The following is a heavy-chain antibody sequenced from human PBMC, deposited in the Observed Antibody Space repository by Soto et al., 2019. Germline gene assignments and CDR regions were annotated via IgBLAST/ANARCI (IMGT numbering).Heavy chain of an antibody. CDR3: ARDQRYSSSSINYYYYGMDV. CDR1: GGTFSSYA. J-gene: IGHJ6*02. Sequence: SVKVSCKASGGTFSSYAISWVRQAPGQGLEWMGGIIPIFGTANYAQKFQGRVTITADKSTSTAYMELSSLRSEDTAVYYCARDQRYSSSSINYYYYGMDVWGQGTTLTVSS. CDR2: IIPIFGTA. V-gene: IGHV1-69*06. D-gene: IGHD6-6*01.